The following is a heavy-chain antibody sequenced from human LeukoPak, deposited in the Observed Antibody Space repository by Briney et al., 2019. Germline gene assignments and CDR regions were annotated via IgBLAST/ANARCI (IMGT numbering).Heavy chain of an antibody. CDR3: ARVDILTGYYFFDS. CDR1: GYTFTNYG. J-gene: IGHJ4*02. D-gene: IGHD3-9*01. V-gene: IGHV1-18*01. Sequence: ASVKVSCKASGYTFTNYGISWVRQAPGQGLEWMGWISADSGNTYYTQNFQGRVSMTTDTSTSTAYMEERSLRSDDTAVFYCARVDILTGYYFFDSWGQGTLVTVSS. CDR2: ISADSGNT.